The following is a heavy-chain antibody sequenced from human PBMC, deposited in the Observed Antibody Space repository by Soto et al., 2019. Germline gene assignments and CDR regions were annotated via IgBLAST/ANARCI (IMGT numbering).Heavy chain of an antibody. D-gene: IGHD3-10*01. Sequence: QVQLVQSGAEVKKPGSSVKVSCKASGGTFSSYTIGWVRQAPGQGLEWMGRIIPILGIANYAQKFQGRVTITADKSTSTAYMELSSLRSEDTAVYYCRKSYGPPTNFDYWGQGTLVTVSS. V-gene: IGHV1-69*02. CDR1: GGTFSSYT. J-gene: IGHJ4*02. CDR2: IIPILGIA. CDR3: RKSYGPPTNFDY.